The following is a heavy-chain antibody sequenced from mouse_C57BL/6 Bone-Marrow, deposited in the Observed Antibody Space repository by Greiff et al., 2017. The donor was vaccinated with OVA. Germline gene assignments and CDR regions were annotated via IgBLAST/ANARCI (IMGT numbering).Heavy chain of an antibody. CDR1: GYSITSDY. V-gene: IGHV3-8*01. CDR2: ISYSGST. CDR3: ARLPSRTPYYFDY. Sequence: EVMLVESGPGLAKPSQTLSLTCSVTGYSITSDYWNWIRKFPGNKLEYMGYISYSGSTYYNPSLKSRISITRDTSKNQYYLQLNSVTTEDTATYYCARLPSRTPYYFDYWGQGTTRTVSS. J-gene: IGHJ2*01.